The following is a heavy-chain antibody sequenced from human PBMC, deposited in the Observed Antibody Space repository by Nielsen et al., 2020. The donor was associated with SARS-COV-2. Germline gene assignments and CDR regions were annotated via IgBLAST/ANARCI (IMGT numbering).Heavy chain of an antibody. Sequence: WIRQPPGKGLEWVGRTRNKANSYTIEYAASVKGRFTISRDDSKNSLYLQMNSLKTEDTAVYYCARERVVYYDFWSGYHGNWFDPWGQGTLVTVSS. CDR3: ARERVVYYDFWSGYHGNWFDP. CDR2: TRNKANSYTI. D-gene: IGHD3-3*01. V-gene: IGHV3-72*01. J-gene: IGHJ5*02.